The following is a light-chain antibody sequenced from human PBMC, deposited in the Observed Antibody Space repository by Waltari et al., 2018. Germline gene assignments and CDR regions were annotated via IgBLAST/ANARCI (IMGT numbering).Light chain of an antibody. CDR1: QGLRSY. Sequence: DIQMTQSPSSVSASVGDRVTITCRASQGLRSYLAWYQQKPGKAPKVLIYGATTLQSGVPSRFSGSGYGTDFTLTINSLQPEDSATYYCQQANSFPYTFGQGTKLEIK. J-gene: IGKJ2*01. V-gene: IGKV1-12*01. CDR3: QQANSFPYT. CDR2: GAT.